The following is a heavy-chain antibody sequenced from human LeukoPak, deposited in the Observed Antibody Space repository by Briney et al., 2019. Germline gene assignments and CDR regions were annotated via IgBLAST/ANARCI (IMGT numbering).Heavy chain of an antibody. CDR2: ISYDGSNK. Sequence: GGSLRLSCAASGFTFSSYAMHWVRQAPGKGLEWVAVISYDGSNKYYADSVKGRFTISRDNSKNTLYLQMNSLRAEDTAVYYCARTTDYGGNSDYFDYWGQGTLVTVSS. J-gene: IGHJ4*02. D-gene: IGHD4-23*01. CDR3: ARTTDYGGNSDYFDY. CDR1: GFTFSSYA. V-gene: IGHV3-30-3*01.